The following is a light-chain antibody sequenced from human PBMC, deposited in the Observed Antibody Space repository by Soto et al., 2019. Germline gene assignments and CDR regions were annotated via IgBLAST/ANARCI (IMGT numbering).Light chain of an antibody. CDR3: QQYNSSPLP. V-gene: IGKV1-5*03. CDR2: KAS. CDR1: QSISSW. J-gene: IGKJ4*01. Sequence: DIQMTQSPSTLSASVGDRVTITCRASQSISSWLAWYQQKPGKAPKLLIYKASSLESGVPSRFSGSGSGTEFTLTISSLTPDDFATDSWQQYNSSPLPVGGGTKAESK.